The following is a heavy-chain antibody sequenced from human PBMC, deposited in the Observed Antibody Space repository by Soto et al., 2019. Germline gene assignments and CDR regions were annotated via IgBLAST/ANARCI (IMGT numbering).Heavy chain of an antibody. CDR3: ARATFGVDVSMDV. CDR1: SGSISSHGHA. CDR2: IYYSGTA. Sequence: QLQLQESGSGLVKPSQNLSLTCAVFSGSISSHGHAWSWIRQPPGKGLEWIGYIYYSGTAYSNPSLKSRVTISADRSKNQFSLNLSSVTAADTAIYYCARATFGVDVSMDVWGQVATVTVSS. J-gene: IGHJ6*02. V-gene: IGHV4-30-2*01. D-gene: IGHD3-3*01.